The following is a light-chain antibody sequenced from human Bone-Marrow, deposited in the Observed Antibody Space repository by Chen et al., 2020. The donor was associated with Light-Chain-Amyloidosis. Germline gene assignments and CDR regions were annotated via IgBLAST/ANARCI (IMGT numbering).Light chain of an antibody. CDR1: SSDVGNYNL. V-gene: IGLV2-23*02. Sequence: QSALTPPASVSGLPGKSITISCTGSSSDVGNYNLVSWYQQHPGKAPKLMIFEVNKRPSGVSNRFSGSKSGNTASLTISGLLAEDEADYHCGSYAGSNTVVFGGGTKLTVL. CDR3: GSYAGSNTVV. J-gene: IGLJ2*01. CDR2: EVN.